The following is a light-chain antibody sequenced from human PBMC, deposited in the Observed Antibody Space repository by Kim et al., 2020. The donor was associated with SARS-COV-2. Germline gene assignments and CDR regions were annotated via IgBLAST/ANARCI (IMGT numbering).Light chain of an antibody. Sequence: SYELTQPPSVSVAPGKTARITCGGNNIGSKSVHWYQQKPGQAPVLVIYYDSDRPSGIPERFSGSNSGNTATLTISRVEAGDEADYYCQVWDSSSDHAVLGGGTKLTVL. V-gene: IGLV3-21*04. CDR1: NIGSKS. CDR3: QVWDSSSDHAV. J-gene: IGLJ7*01. CDR2: YDS.